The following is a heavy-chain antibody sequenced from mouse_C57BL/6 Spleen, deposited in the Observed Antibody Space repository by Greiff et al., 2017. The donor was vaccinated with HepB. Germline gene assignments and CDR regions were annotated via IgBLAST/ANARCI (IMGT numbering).Heavy chain of an antibody. CDR3: ARELRRDYYAMDY. V-gene: IGHV1-50*01. CDR2: IDPSDSYT. Sequence: VQLQQPGAELVKPGASVKLSCKASGYTFTSYWMQWVKQRPGQGLEWIGEIDPSDSYTNYNQKFKGKATLTVDPSSSTAYMQLSSLTSEDSAVYYCARELRRDYYAMDYWGQGTSVTVSS. D-gene: IGHD2-12*01. CDR1: GYTFTSYW. J-gene: IGHJ4*01.